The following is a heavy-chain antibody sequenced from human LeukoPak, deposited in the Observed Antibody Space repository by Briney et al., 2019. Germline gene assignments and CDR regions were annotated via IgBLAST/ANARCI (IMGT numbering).Heavy chain of an antibody. CDR1: GFTFSSYW. Sequence: GGSLRLSCAASGFTFSSYWMTWVRQVPGKGLEWVANIKDDGSQKYYVDSVKGRFTISRDNGKKSLYLQMNSLRGEDTAVYYCARDTSRGFDPWGQGTLVTVSS. V-gene: IGHV3-7*01. J-gene: IGHJ5*02. CDR3: ARDTSRGFDP. CDR2: IKDDGSQK. D-gene: IGHD6-13*01.